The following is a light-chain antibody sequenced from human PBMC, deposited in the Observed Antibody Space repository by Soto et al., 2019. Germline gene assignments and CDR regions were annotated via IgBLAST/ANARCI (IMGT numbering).Light chain of an antibody. CDR1: QSISSW. V-gene: IGKV1-5*01. CDR3: QQYNSYSWT. Sequence: DIQMTQSPSILSASVGDRVTITCRASQSISSWLAWYQQKPGKAPKFLIYDASSLESGGPSRFSGSGSGTEFTLTISSLQPDDFATYYCQQYNSYSWTFGQGTNVEIK. J-gene: IGKJ1*01. CDR2: DAS.